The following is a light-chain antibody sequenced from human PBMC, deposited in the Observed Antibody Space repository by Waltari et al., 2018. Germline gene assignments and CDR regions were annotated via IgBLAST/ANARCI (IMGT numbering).Light chain of an antibody. CDR2: DVS. CDR1: SSDVGGYDY. Sequence: QSALTQPASVSGSPGQSITISCTGTSSDVGGYDYVSWYQQHPGKAPKLMIYDVSNWRSGVSNRFSGSKSGNTASLTISGLQAEDEADYSCSSYSSSSSHVVFGGGTKLTVL. CDR3: SSYSSSSSHVV. J-gene: IGLJ2*01. V-gene: IGLV2-14*01.